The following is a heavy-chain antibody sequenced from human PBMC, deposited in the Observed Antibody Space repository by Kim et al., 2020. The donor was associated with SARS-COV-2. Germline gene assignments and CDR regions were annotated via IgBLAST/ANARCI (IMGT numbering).Heavy chain of an antibody. CDR3: TTLLRGYGSGRVPPGGSWFDP. D-gene: IGHD3-10*01. V-gene: IGHV3-15*01. J-gene: IGHJ5*02. Sequence: GGSLRLSCAASGFTFSNAWMSWVRQAPGKGLEWVGRIKTKTDGGTTDYAAPVKGRFTISRDDSKNTLYVQMNSLTADDTAVYYCTTLLRGYGSGRVPPGGSWFDPWGQGTLVTVSS. CDR1: GFTFSNAW. CDR2: IKTKTDGGTT.